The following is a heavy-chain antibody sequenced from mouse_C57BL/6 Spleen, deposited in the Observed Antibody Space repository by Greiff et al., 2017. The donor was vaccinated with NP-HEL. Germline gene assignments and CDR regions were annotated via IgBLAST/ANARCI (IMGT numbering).Heavy chain of an antibody. CDR3: ARGTTVVAPDWYFDV. CDR1: GYTFTSYT. V-gene: IGHV1-4*01. J-gene: IGHJ1*03. CDR2: INPSSGYT. D-gene: IGHD1-1*01. Sequence: QVQLQQSGAELARPGASVKMSCKASGYTFTSYTMHWVKQRPGQGLEWIGYINPSSGYTKYNQKFKDKATLTADKSSSTAYMQLSSLTSEDSAVYYCARGTTVVAPDWYFDVWGTGTTVTVSS.